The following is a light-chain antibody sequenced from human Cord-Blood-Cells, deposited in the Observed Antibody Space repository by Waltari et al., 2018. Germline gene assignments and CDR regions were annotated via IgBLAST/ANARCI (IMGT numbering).Light chain of an antibody. CDR1: QSISSW. Sequence: DIQMTQSPSTLSASVGDRVTLTCPASQSISSWLAWYQQKPGKAPKLLSYDSSSLESGVPSRFSGSGSGTEFTLTISSLQPDDFATYYCQQYNSYLTFGGGTKVEIK. V-gene: IGKV1-5*01. CDR2: DSS. CDR3: QQYNSYLT. J-gene: IGKJ4*01.